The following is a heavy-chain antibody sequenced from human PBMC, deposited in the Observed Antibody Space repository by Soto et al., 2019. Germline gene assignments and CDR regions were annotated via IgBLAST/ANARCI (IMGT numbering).Heavy chain of an antibody. CDR3: ARARGVNEVYYYYYGMDV. D-gene: IGHD2-8*02. CDR2: ISYDGTKK. Sequence: QVQLVESGGGVVQPGRSLRLSCAASGFIFTTFAMHWVRQAPGGGLECMAVISYDGTKKYYADSVKGRFTISRDDSNDTLYLQMNSLRPEDTAVYYCARARGVNEVYYYYYGMDVWGRGATVTVSS. J-gene: IGHJ6*02. CDR1: GFIFTTFA. V-gene: IGHV3-30-3*01.